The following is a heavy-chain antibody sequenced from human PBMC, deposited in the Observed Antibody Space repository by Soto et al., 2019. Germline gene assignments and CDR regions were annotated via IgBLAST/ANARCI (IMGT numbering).Heavy chain of an antibody. CDR2: INAGNGNT. CDR3: ARKKLVIAVAGTYYYYGMDV. V-gene: IGHV1-3*01. CDR1: GYTFTSYA. J-gene: IGHJ6*02. Sequence: ASVRVSCKASGYTFTSYAMHWARQAPGQRLEWMGWINAGNGNTKYSQKFQGRVTITRDTSASTAYMELRSLRSEDTAVYYCARKKLVIAVAGTYYYYGMDVWGQGTTVTVSS. D-gene: IGHD6-19*01.